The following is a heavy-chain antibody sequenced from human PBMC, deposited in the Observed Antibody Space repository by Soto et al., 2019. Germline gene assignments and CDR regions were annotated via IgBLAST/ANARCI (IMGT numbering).Heavy chain of an antibody. V-gene: IGHV1-69*14. Sequence: QVLLVQSGAEMKKPGSSVKVSCKASGGSFSTSAINWVRQAPGQRPEWMANIIPIFGTADYAQKFQGRVTITPDTSTNPAYMELRSLLSEDTAVYYCARGHEFGGKSDAYDIWGLGTVVTVSS. CDR2: IIPIFGTA. J-gene: IGHJ3*02. D-gene: IGHD2-15*01. CDR3: ARGHEFGGKSDAYDI. CDR1: GGSFSTSA.